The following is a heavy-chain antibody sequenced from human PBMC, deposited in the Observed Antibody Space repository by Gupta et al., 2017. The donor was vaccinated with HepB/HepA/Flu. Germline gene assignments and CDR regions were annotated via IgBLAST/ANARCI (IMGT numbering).Heavy chain of an antibody. Sequence: EVQLLESGGGLVQPGGSLRLSCAASGFTFSSYAMSWVRQAPGKGLEWVSAISGSGGSTYYADSVKGRFTISRDNSKNTLYLQMNSLRAEDTAVYYCAKGGYSSSTSCYPYYYYYMDVWGKGTTVTVSS. V-gene: IGHV3-23*01. CDR2: ISGSGGST. J-gene: IGHJ6*03. CDR1: GFTFSSYA. CDR3: AKGGYSSSTSCYPYYYYYMDV. D-gene: IGHD2-2*01.